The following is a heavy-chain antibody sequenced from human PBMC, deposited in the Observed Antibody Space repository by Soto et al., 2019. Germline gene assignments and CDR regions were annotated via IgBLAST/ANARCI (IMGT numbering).Heavy chain of an antibody. CDR3: ARGPLDY. V-gene: IGHV3-7*03. J-gene: IGHJ4*02. CDR2: INEDGSEK. CDR1: GFAFNNYW. Sequence: QPGGSLRLSCAASGFAFNNYWMNWVRQAPGRGLEWVANINEDGSEKTYVDSVKGRFTISRDNAKKSLDLQMNSLRAGDTAVYYCARGPLDYWGQGTLVTVSS.